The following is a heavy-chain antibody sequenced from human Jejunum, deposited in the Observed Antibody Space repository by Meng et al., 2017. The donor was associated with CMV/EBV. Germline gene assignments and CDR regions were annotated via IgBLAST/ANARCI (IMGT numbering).Heavy chain of an antibody. V-gene: IGHV3-53*01. CDR1: CSFRCTY. CDR3: ARGLDFDS. Sequence: CSFRCTYVTWVRQALGKGLEWVSVIYSAGRIYYADSVKGRFTISRDNSKNTVSLQMNGLRAEDTAVYYCARGLDFDSWGQGTLVTVSS. J-gene: IGHJ4*02. D-gene: IGHD2-2*03. CDR2: IYSAGRI.